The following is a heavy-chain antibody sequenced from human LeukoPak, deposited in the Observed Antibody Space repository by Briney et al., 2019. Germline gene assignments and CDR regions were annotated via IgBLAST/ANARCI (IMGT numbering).Heavy chain of an antibody. CDR3: ARDVSVETAQDVWVDAFDI. Sequence: GGSLRLSCAASGFTFSDFYMSWIRQAPGKGLEWVSYIGSSSSYTNYADSVKGRFTISRDNAKNSLYLQMSGLRADDTAVYYCARDVSVETAQDVWVDAFDIWGQGTMVTVSS. D-gene: IGHD2-21*02. J-gene: IGHJ3*02. CDR2: IGSSSSYT. V-gene: IGHV3-11*06. CDR1: GFTFSDFY.